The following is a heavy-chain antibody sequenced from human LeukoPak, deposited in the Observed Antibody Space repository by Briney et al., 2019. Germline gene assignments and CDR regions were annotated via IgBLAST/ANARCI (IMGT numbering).Heavy chain of an antibody. Sequence: GGSLRLSCAASGFTFNSYNMHWVRQATGKGLEWVAVISYAGSNKYYADPVKGRFTISRDNFKNTLYLQMSSLRTEDTAVYYCATDFAEASDYWGQGTLVTVSS. CDR1: GFTFNSYN. V-gene: IGHV3-30*04. CDR2: ISYAGSNK. J-gene: IGHJ4*02. CDR3: ATDFAEASDY.